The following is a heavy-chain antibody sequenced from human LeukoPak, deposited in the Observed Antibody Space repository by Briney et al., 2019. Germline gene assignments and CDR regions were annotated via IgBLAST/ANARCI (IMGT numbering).Heavy chain of an antibody. CDR2: ISGSGGST. J-gene: IGHJ4*02. Sequence: GGSLRLSCAASGFTFTNYAMSWVRQAPGKGLEWVSVISGSGGSTYYADSVKGRFTTSRDNSKNTLYLQMNSLRAEDTAVYYCAKRGYDSSGYYGYFDYWGQGILVTVSS. CDR1: GFTFTNYA. CDR3: AKRGYDSSGYYGYFDY. D-gene: IGHD3-22*01. V-gene: IGHV3-23*01.